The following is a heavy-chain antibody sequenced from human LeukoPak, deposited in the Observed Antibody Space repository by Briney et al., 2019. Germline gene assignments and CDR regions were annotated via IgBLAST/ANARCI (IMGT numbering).Heavy chain of an antibody. D-gene: IGHD3-3*01. J-gene: IGHJ4*02. CDR1: GGSISSYY. Sequence: PSETLSLTCTVSGGSISSYYWSCIRQPPGKGLEWIVYIYYSGSTNYNPSLKSRVTISVDTSKNQFSLKLSSVTAADTAVYYCARGAKYYDFWSGYYTDYFDYWGQGTLVTVSS. CDR2: IYYSGST. CDR3: ARGAKYYDFWSGYYTDYFDY. V-gene: IGHV4-59*01.